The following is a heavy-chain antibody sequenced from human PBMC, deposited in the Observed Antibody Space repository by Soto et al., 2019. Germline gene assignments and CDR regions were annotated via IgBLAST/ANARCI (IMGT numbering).Heavy chain of an antibody. CDR2: IRSKVNSYAT. Sequence: EVQLVESGGGLVQPGGSLKLSCAASGFTFSGSAMHWVRQASGKGLEWVGRIRSKVNSYATACAASVKGRFTISRDESKNTVYLQMNSLQIEDTAVYYCVSRSQDDSTGYFAYWGQGTLVTVSS. J-gene: IGHJ4*02. V-gene: IGHV3-73*02. D-gene: IGHD3-22*01. CDR1: GFTFSGSA. CDR3: VSRSQDDSTGYFAY.